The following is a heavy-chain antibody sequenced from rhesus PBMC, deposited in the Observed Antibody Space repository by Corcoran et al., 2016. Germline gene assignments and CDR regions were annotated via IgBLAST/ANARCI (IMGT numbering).Heavy chain of an antibody. CDR2: TPDCGTP. V-gene: IGHV4-122*02. CDR3: ARPYLVLWRGQDNSLDV. J-gene: IGHJ5-2*02. D-gene: IGHD2-27*01. CDR1: GGSISSGSYS. Sequence: QVQLQESGPGLVKPSETLSLTCAVSGGSISSGSYSWRWSRWPPGKGLEWIGDTPDCGTPSAHPPLTSPVAISRDPTKHQFSLMLGAVTAADNGVYYCARPYLVLWRGQDNSLDVWGRGVLVTVSS.